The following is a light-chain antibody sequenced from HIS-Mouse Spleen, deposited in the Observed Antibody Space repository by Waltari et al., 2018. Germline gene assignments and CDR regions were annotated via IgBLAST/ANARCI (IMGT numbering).Light chain of an antibody. CDR3: AAWDDSLSGWV. Sequence: QSVLTQPPSASGTPGQRVTISCSGSSSNIGSNYVYWYQQLPGTAPKLLIYRNNRRPSGVPDRFSVSTSGTSASLTLSGLRSEDEADYYCAAWDDSLSGWVFGGGTKLTVL. J-gene: IGLJ3*02. V-gene: IGLV1-47*01. CDR1: SSNIGSNY. CDR2: RNN.